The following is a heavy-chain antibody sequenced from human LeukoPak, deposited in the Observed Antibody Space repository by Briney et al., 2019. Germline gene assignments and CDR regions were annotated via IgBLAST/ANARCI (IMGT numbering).Heavy chain of an antibody. Sequence: SVKVSFKASGYIFSSNDINWVRQAAGQGLEWMEWMNPNSGDTGYTQKFQGRVAMTRSTSITTAYMELSSLRSEDTAVYYCASGPFGSGSFLDYWGQGTLVTVSS. D-gene: IGHD3-10*01. V-gene: IGHV1-8*01. CDR3: ASGPFGSGSFLDY. J-gene: IGHJ4*02. CDR2: MNPNSGDT. CDR1: GYIFSSND.